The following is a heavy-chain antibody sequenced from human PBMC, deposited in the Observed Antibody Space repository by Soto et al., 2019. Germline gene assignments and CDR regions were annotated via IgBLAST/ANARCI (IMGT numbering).Heavy chain of an antibody. J-gene: IGHJ4*02. CDR1: GGSISSSSYY. CDR3: ARDLGGWPDY. D-gene: IGHD2-15*01. Sequence: SETLSLTCTVSGGSISSSSYYWGWIRQPPGKGLEWIGSIYYSGSTYYNLSLKSRVTISVDTSKNQFSLKLSSVTAADTAVYYCARDLGGWPDYWGQGTLVTVPS. CDR2: IYYSGST. V-gene: IGHV4-39*02.